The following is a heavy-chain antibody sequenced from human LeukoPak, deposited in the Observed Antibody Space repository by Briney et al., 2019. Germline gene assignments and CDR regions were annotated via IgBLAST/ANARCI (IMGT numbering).Heavy chain of an antibody. CDR2: FSGSGGTT. D-gene: IGHD5-18*01. CDR3: AKDDGYSYGYVDY. CDR1: GFTFSSYA. Sequence: GGSLRLSCAASGFTFSSYAMNWVRQAPGRGLEWVSGFSGSGGTTYYADSVKGRFTISRDNSKNTLYLQMNSLRAEDTAVYYCAKDDGYSYGYVDYWGQGTLVTVSS. J-gene: IGHJ4*02. V-gene: IGHV3-23*01.